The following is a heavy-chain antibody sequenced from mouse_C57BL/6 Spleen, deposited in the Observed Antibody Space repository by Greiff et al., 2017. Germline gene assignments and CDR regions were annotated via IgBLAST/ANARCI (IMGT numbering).Heavy chain of an antibody. CDR3: TITRHYFDY. Sequence: EVKLVESGGGLVQPGGSMKLSCVASGFTFSNYWMNWVRQSPEKGLEWVAQIRLKSDNYATHYAESVKGRFTISSDDSKSSVYLQMNNLRAEDTGIYYCTITRHYFDYWGQGTTLTVSS. J-gene: IGHJ2*01. CDR2: IRLKSDNYAT. D-gene: IGHD1-3*01. CDR1: GFTFSNYW. V-gene: IGHV6-3*01.